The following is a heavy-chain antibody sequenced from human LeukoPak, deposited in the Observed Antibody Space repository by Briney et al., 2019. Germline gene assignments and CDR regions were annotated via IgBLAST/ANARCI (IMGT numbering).Heavy chain of an antibody. J-gene: IGHJ5*02. CDR2: IRSSSSYI. V-gene: IGHV3-21*01. Sequence: GGSLRLSCAASGFTFSSYSMNWVRQAPGKGLEWVSSIRSSSSYIYYADSVKGRFTISRDNAKNSLYLQMNSLRAEDTAVYYCARGYDFWSGYLDGENWFDPWGQGTLVTVSS. CDR3: ARGYDFWSGYLDGENWFDP. D-gene: IGHD3-3*01. CDR1: GFTFSSYS.